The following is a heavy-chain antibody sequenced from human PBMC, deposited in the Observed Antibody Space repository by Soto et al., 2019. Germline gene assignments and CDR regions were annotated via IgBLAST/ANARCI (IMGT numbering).Heavy chain of an antibody. CDR3: TRDGDGRMTTNPYYYYGMDV. Sequence: PSETLSLTCTVSGGSISGYYWSWIRQPPGKGLEWIGNVYYSGGAKYNPSVKRRVSISVDTSKNQFSLNLSSVTAADTAVYYCTRDGDGRMTTNPYYYYGMDVWVPGITVT. V-gene: IGHV4-59*01. D-gene: IGHD2-21*02. CDR2: VYYSGGA. J-gene: IGHJ6*02. CDR1: GGSISGYY.